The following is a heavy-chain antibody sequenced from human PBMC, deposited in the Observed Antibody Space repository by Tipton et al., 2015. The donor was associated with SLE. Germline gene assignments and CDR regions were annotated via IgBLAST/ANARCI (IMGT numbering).Heavy chain of an antibody. D-gene: IGHD6-19*01. CDR1: GYSVRSGEY. J-gene: IGHJ5*02. CDR3: AKEAYGSGPRDNWFGP. Sequence: LSLTCTVSGYSVRSGEYWGWIRQPPGMGMEWIGNIHHSVTTSTYYNPSLKSRVSMSVDTSKEQFSLNLSSVTAADTAVYYCAKEAYGSGPRDNWFGPWGQGTLVTVSS. V-gene: IGHV4-38-2*02. CDR2: IHHSVTTST.